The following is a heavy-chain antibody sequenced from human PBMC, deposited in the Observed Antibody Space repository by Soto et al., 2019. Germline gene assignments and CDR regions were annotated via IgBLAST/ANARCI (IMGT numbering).Heavy chain of an antibody. CDR3: ARTSMVRGSGTSSGMDV. Sequence: WGSLRLACASSVFTFSIYAMSWVRQAPGRGLDWVSAISGSGGSTYYADSVKGRFTISRDNSKNTLYLQMNSLRAEDTAVYYCARTSMVRGSGTSSGMDVWGQGTTVTVSS. V-gene: IGHV3-23*01. CDR1: VFTFSIYA. CDR2: ISGSGGST. J-gene: IGHJ6*01. D-gene: IGHD3-10*01.